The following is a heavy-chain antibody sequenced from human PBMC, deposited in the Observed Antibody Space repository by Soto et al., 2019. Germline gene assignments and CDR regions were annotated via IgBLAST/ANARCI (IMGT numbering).Heavy chain of an antibody. CDR3: ARKYCSGGSCYSDPFQH. Sequence: QVQLVESGGGVVQPGRSLRLSCAASGFNFSSFGMHWVRQAPGKGLEWVAVIWYDGSNKYYADSVKGRFTISRDNSKNTLYLQTNSLRAEDTAVYYCARKYCSGGSCYSDPFQHWGQGTLVTVSS. CDR2: IWYDGSNK. CDR1: GFNFSSFG. D-gene: IGHD2-15*01. J-gene: IGHJ1*01. V-gene: IGHV3-33*01.